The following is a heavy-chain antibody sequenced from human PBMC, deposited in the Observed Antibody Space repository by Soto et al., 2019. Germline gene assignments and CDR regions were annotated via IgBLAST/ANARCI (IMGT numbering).Heavy chain of an antibody. D-gene: IGHD6-6*01. Sequence: QVQLVESGGGVVQPGRSLRLSCAASGFTFSSYGMHWVRQAPGKGLEWVAVIWYDGSNKYYADSVKGRFTISRDNSKNTLYLQMNSLRAEATAVYYCARDRVAASDYWGQGTLVTVSS. CDR2: IWYDGSNK. CDR3: ARDRVAASDY. CDR1: GFTFSSYG. J-gene: IGHJ4*02. V-gene: IGHV3-33*01.